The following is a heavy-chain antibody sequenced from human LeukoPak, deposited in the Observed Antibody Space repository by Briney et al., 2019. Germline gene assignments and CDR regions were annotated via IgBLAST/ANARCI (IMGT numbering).Heavy chain of an antibody. J-gene: IGHJ4*02. CDR3: ARHTIFGVVTANY. CDR2: IYYSGST. Sequence: SETLSLTCTVSGGSISSYYWGWIRQPPGKGLEWIGSIYYSGSTYYNPSLKSRVTISVDTSKNQFSLKLSSVTAADTAVYYCARHTIFGVVTANYWGQGTLVTVSS. V-gene: IGHV4-39*01. CDR1: GGSISSYY. D-gene: IGHD3-3*01.